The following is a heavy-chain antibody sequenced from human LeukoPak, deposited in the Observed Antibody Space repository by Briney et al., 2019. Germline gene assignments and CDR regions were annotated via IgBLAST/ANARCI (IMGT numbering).Heavy chain of an antibody. Sequence: GGSLRLSCAASGFTVSSNYMSWVRQAPGKGLEWVSVIYSGGSTYYADSVKGRFTISRHNSKNTLYLQMNSLRAEDTAIYYCAKCRSDYATEPFDVWGQGTMVTVSS. V-gene: IGHV3-53*01. CDR2: IYSGGST. D-gene: IGHD3-10*01. J-gene: IGHJ3*01. CDR1: GFTVSSNY. CDR3: AKCRSDYATEPFDV.